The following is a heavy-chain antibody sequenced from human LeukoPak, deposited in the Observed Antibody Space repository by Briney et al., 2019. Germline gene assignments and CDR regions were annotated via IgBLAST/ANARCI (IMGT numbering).Heavy chain of an antibody. Sequence: GGSLRLSCAASGFTFSDYYMSWIRQAPGKGLEWVSYISSSGSTIYYADSVKGRFTISRDNAKNSLYLQMNSLRAEDTAVYYCARGRGGLGIVVVVAASTPYFDYWGQGTLVTVSS. D-gene: IGHD2-15*01. J-gene: IGHJ4*02. V-gene: IGHV3-11*01. CDR3: ARGRGGLGIVVVVAASTPYFDY. CDR1: GFTFSDYY. CDR2: ISSSGSTI.